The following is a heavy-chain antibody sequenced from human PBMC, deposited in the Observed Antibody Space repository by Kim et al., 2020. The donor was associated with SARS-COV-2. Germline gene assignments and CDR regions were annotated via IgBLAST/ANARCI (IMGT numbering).Heavy chain of an antibody. V-gene: IGHV3-30*04. CDR1: GFTFSSYA. D-gene: IGHD2-15*01. CDR3: ARGGPNGDAFDI. CDR2: ISYDGSNK. Sequence: GGSLRLSCAASGFTFSSYAMHWVRQAPGKGLEWLAVISYDGSNKYYADSVKGRFTISRDNSKNTLYLQMNILRAEDTPVYYGARGGPNGDAFDIWGQGT. J-gene: IGHJ3*02.